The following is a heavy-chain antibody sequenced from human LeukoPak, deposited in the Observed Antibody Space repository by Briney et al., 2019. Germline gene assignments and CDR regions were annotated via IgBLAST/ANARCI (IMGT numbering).Heavy chain of an antibody. CDR3: ARVTGDRSRFDP. J-gene: IGHJ5*02. D-gene: IGHD7-27*01. CDR2: VYYSGST. Sequence: SQTLSLTCTVSGGSISSGDYYWSWIRQPPGKGLEWIGYVYYSGSTNYNPSLKSRVTISVDTSKNQFSLKLSSVTAADTAVYYCARVTGDRSRFDPWGQGTLVTVSS. V-gene: IGHV4-61*08. CDR1: GGSISSGDYY.